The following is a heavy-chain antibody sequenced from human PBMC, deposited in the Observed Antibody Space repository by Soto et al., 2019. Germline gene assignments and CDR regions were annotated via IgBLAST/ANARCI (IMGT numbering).Heavy chain of an antibody. CDR3: ARTYCGGDCYSYHNGMDV. D-gene: IGHD2-21*02. V-gene: IGHV1-69*02. Sequence: QVQLVQSGAEVRKPGSPVKVSCRPSGATFSSSSVGWIHQAPGQGLEWMGRGIPLLRIANYAQKFEDRVTITADISTTVVYMELRRLRSEDTAVYYCARTYCGGDCYSYHNGMDVWGQGTTITVSS. CDR1: GATFSSSS. J-gene: IGHJ6*02. CDR2: GIPLLRIA.